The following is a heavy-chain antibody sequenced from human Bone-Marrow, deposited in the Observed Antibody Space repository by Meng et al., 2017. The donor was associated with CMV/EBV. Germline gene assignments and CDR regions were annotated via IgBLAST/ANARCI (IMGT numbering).Heavy chain of an antibody. J-gene: IGHJ6*02. V-gene: IGHV3-11*01. Sequence: GASLKISCAASGFTFSDHYMSWIRQAPGKGLDWVSDISRSGTNIYYADSVRGRFTISRDNAKKSLYLQMNSLRAEDTALYYCARDIRAESSGWYSLFYYYGMDVWGQGPTVTVSS. CDR1: GFTFSDHY. CDR3: ARDIRAESSGWYSLFYYYGMDV. D-gene: IGHD6-19*01. CDR2: ISRSGTNI.